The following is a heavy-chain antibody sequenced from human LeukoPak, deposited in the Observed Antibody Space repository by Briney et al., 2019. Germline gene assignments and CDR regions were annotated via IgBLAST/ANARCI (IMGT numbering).Heavy chain of an antibody. CDR1: GGSISSYY. V-gene: IGHV4-59*01. Sequence: SXXLSLTCTVSGGSISSYYWSWVRQPPGKGLEWIGYIYYSGSTNYNASLKSRVTISVDTSKNPFSLKLSSVTAADTAVYYCARGGRYTPYYYDSSGYDYWGQGTLVTVSS. D-gene: IGHD3-22*01. CDR2: IYYSGST. J-gene: IGHJ4*02. CDR3: ARGGRYTPYYYDSSGYDY.